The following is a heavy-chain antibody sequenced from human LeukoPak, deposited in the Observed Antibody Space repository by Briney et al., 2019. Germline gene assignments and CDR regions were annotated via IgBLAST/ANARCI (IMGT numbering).Heavy chain of an antibody. D-gene: IGHD2-2*01. CDR2: IYYSGST. Sequence: PSETLSLTCTVSGGSISSYYWSWIRQPPGKGLEWIAYIYYSGSTNYNPSLKSRVTISVDTSKNQFSLKLDSVTAADTAVYYCARSDTAARGYFDYWGQGTLVTVSS. CDR3: ARSDTAARGYFDY. CDR1: GGSISSYY. J-gene: IGHJ4*02. V-gene: IGHV4-59*01.